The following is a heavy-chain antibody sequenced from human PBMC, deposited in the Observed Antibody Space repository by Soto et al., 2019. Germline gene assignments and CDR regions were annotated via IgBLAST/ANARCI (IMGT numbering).Heavy chain of an antibody. V-gene: IGHV4-59*01. CDR3: ASGAEDTDIVEP. J-gene: IGHJ5*02. CDR1: GGSIRSYY. D-gene: IGHD5-18*01. Sequence: SETLSLTCTVSGGSIRSYYWTWIRQPPGKGLEWLGYIFYSGSTFYNPSLKSRVTISIHTSKSPFSLQLTSVTAADTAVYYCASGAEDTDIVEPWGQGTLVTVSS. CDR2: IFYSGST.